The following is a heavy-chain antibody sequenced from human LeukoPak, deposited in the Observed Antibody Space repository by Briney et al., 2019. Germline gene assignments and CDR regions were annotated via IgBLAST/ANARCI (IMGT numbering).Heavy chain of an antibody. CDR2: IKSKTDGGTT. CDR3: TTLGTVTTGSEYYFDY. J-gene: IGHJ4*02. CDR1: GFTFSNAW. D-gene: IGHD4-17*01. Sequence: GGSLRLSCAASGFTFSNAWMSWVRQAPGKGLEWVGRIKSKTDGGTTDHGAPVKGRFTISRDDSKNTLYLQMNSLKTEDTAVYYCTTLGTVTTGSEYYFDYWGQGTLVTVPS. V-gene: IGHV3-15*01.